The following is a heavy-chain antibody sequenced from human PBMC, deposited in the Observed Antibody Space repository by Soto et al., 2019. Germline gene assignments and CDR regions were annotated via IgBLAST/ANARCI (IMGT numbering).Heavy chain of an antibody. CDR2: ISAYNGNT. J-gene: IGHJ5*02. Sequence: QVQLVQTGAEVKKPGASVKVSCKASGYTFTSYGISWVRQAPGQGLEWMGWISAYNGNTNYAQKLQGRVTMTTDTSTSTAYMELRSLRSDDTAVYYCARDSFTMVRGVSLVDPWGQGTLVTVSS. CDR3: ARDSFTMVRGVSLVDP. CDR1: GYTFTSYG. D-gene: IGHD3-10*01. V-gene: IGHV1-18*01.